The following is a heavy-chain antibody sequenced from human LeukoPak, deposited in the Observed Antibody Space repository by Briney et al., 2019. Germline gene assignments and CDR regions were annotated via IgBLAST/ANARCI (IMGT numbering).Heavy chain of an antibody. D-gene: IGHD2-21*01. CDR1: GFTFSNDV. Sequence: PGGSLRLSCAASGFTFSNDVMRWVRQAPGKGLEWVSSITSGGSTYYADSVKGRFTISRDNSKNTLYLQMSSLRAEDTAVYYCAKEFNRGLPDYWGQGTLVTVSS. V-gene: IGHV3-23*01. J-gene: IGHJ4*02. CDR3: AKEFNRGLPDY. CDR2: ITSGGST.